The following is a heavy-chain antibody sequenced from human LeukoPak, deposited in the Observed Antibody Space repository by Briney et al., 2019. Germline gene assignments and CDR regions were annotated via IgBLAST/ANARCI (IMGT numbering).Heavy chain of an antibody. D-gene: IGHD3-9*01. Sequence: PSQTLSLTCTVSGDSISGGSYYWSWIRQPAGKGLEWIGRVYATGSTYYNPSFKSRVTMSVDTSKNQFSLKLSSVTAADTAVYYCARDRFDWLWYYMDVWGKGTTVTISS. J-gene: IGHJ6*03. CDR2: VYATGST. CDR1: GDSISGGSYY. V-gene: IGHV4-61*02. CDR3: ARDRFDWLWYYMDV.